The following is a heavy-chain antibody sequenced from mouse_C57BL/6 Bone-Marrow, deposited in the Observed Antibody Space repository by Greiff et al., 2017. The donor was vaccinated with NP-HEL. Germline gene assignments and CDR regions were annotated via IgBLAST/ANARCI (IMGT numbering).Heavy chain of an antibody. Sequence: QVQLQQSGAELVRPGTSVKVSCKASGYAFTNYLIEWVKQRPGQGLEWIGVINPGSGGTNYNEKFKGKATLTADKSSSTAYMQLSSLTSEDSAVYFCAIYGYDTHYFDYWGQGTTLTVSS. CDR2: INPGSGGT. V-gene: IGHV1-54*01. D-gene: IGHD2-2*01. J-gene: IGHJ2*01. CDR3: AIYGYDTHYFDY. CDR1: GYAFTNYL.